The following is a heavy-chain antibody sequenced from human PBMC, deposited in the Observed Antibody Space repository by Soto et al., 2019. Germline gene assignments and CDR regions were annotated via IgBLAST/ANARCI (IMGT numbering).Heavy chain of an antibody. CDR2: ISSSSSYI. J-gene: IGHJ6*02. CDR1: GFTFGSYS. V-gene: IGHV3-21*01. CDR3: ARDNSRDRYYYYGMDV. Sequence: GGSPRLSCAASGFTFGSYSLNWVRQAPGKGLEWVSSISSSSSYIYYADSVKGRFTISRDNAKNSLYLQMNSLRAEDTAVYYCARDNSRDRYYYYGMDVWGQGTTVTVSS.